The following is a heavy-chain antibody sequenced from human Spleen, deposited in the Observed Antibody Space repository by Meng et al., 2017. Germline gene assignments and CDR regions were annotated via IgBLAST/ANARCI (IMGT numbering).Heavy chain of an antibody. CDR1: GFTFSSYD. CDR2: IGTAGDT. J-gene: IGHJ6*02. Sequence: GESLKISCAACGFTFSSYDMHWVRQATGKGLEWVSAIGTAGDTYYPGSVKGQFTISRENAKNSLYLQMNSLRAGDTAVYYCARDYYYYYGMDVWGQGTTVTVSS. CDR3: ARDYYYYYGMDV. V-gene: IGHV3-13*03.